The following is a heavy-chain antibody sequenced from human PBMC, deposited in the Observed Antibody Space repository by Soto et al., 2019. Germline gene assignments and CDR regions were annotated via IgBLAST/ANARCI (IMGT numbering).Heavy chain of an antibody. CDR1: GFSFSNYR. CDR2: ISGSSSNNI. CDR3: AKTRRNPGYSSGWYQKDYYGMDV. J-gene: IGHJ6*02. V-gene: IGHV3-48*01. D-gene: IGHD6-19*01. Sequence: PGGSLRLSCAASGFSFSNYRMSWVRQAPGKGLEWVSHISGSSSNNIYYADSVKGRFTISRDNAKNSLYLQMNSLRAEDTAVYYCAKTRRNPGYSSGWYQKDYYGMDVWGQGTTVTVSS.